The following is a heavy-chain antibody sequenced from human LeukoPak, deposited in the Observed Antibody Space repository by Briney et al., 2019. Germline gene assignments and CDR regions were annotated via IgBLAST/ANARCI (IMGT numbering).Heavy chain of an antibody. D-gene: IGHD5-18*01. J-gene: IGHJ4*02. CDR2: ISGSGGST. CDR1: GFTFSSYA. CDR3: AKSWIQLWDFDY. V-gene: IGHV3-23*01. Sequence: GSLRLSCAASGFTFSSYAMSWVRQAPGKGLEWVSAISGSGGSTYYADSVKGRFTISRDNSKNTLYLQMNSLRAEDTAVYYCAKSWIQLWDFDYWGQGTLVTVSS.